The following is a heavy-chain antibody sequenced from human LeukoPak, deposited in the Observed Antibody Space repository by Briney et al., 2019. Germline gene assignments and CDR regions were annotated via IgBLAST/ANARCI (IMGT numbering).Heavy chain of an antibody. D-gene: IGHD3-22*01. V-gene: IGHV1-69*05. CDR2: IIPIFGTA. Sequence: SVKVSCRASGGTFSSYAISWVRQAPGQGLEWMGRIIPIFGTANYAQKYQGRVTITTDESTSTAYMELSSLRSEDTAVYYCARRSYDSSGYYQFDYWGQGTLVTVSS. CDR3: ARRSYDSSGYYQFDY. CDR1: GGTFSSYA. J-gene: IGHJ4*02.